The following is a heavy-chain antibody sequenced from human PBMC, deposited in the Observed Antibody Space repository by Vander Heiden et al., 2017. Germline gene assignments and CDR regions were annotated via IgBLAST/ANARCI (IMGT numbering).Heavy chain of an antibody. J-gene: IGHJ4*02. CDR2: ISGSGGST. D-gene: IGHD3-22*01. CDR1: GFTFSSYA. CDR3: AVVVITTKRFDY. V-gene: IGHV3-23*01. Sequence: EVQLLESVGGLVQPGGSLRLSCAASGFTFSSYAMSWVRQAPGKGLEWVSAISGSGGSTYYADSVKGRFTISRDNSKNTLYLQMNSLRAEDTAVYYGAVVVITTKRFDYWGQGTLVTVSS.